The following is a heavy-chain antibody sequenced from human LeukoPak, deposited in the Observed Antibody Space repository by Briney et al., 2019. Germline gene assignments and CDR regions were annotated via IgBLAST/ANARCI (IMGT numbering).Heavy chain of an antibody. D-gene: IGHD1-26*01. Sequence: KASETPSLTCTVSGGSISSYYWSWIRQPAGKGLEWIGRIYTSGSTNYNPSLKSRVTMSVDTSKNQFSLKLSSVTAADTAVYYCARETEWELRVDYWGQGTLVTVSS. CDR3: ARETEWELRVDY. V-gene: IGHV4-4*07. CDR1: GGSISSYY. J-gene: IGHJ4*02. CDR2: IYTSGST.